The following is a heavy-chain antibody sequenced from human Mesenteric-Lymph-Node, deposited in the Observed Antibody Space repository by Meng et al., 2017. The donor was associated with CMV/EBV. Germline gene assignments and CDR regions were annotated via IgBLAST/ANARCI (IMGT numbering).Heavy chain of an antibody. V-gene: IGHV3-20*04. CDR1: GFTFSSYS. D-gene: IGHD6-19*01. J-gene: IGHJ4*02. Sequence: GESLKISCAASGFTFSSYSMNWVRQAPGKGLEWVSGINWNGGSTGYADSVKGRFTISRDNAKNSLYLQMNSLRAEDTALYYCARDVGSGWYYFDYWGQGTLVTVSS. CDR3: ARDVGSGWYYFDY. CDR2: INWNGGST.